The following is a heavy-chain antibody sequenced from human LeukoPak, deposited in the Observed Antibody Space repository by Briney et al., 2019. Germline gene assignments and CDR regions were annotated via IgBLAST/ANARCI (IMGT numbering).Heavy chain of an antibody. CDR2: ISGSSNTM. CDR1: EFTFSSYY. V-gene: IGHV3-48*01. CDR3: ARDRVRGLRTGAFDI. D-gene: IGHD3-10*01. J-gene: IGHJ3*02. Sequence: GGSLRPSCAAFEFTFSSYYMNWVRQAPGKGLEWISYISGSSNTMYYADSVKGRFFISRDNARNSLYLQINGLTVEDTAVYYCARDRVRGLRTGAFDIWGQGTVVTVSS.